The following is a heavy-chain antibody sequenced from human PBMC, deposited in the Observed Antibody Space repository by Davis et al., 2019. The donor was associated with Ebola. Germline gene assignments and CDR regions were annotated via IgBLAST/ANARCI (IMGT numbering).Heavy chain of an antibody. J-gene: IGHJ4*02. CDR3: ARGDEMATITGFDY. CDR1: AYTFTSYG. V-gene: IGHV1-18*01. CDR2: ISAYNGNT. Sequence: ASVKLSCKASAYTFTSYGISWVRQAPGQGLEWMGWISAYNGNTNYAQKLQGRVTMTTDTSTSTAYMELRSLRSDDTAVYYCARGDEMATITGFDYWGQGTLVTVSS. D-gene: IGHD5-24*01.